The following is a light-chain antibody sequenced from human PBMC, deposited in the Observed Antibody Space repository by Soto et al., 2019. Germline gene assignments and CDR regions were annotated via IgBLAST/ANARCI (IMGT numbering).Light chain of an antibody. CDR3: KQRSDSLA. Sequence: VKTQTPDTQGLCVGERATLSFGASQSVTTRLAWVQQRPRQTPRLLIYDASTRAPGIPARFSGRGSGADFTLTFGSLVPEDFAVYYCKQRSDSLAIGHGTKVDIK. CDR2: DAS. V-gene: IGKV3-11*01. CDR1: QSVTTR. J-gene: IGKJ1*01.